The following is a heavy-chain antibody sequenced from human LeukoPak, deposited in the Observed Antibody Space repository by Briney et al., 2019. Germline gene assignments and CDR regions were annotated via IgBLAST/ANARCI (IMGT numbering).Heavy chain of an antibody. Sequence: ASVKDSCKASGYTLIDYYMHWVRQAPGQGLEWMGWINPNSGDTNYAQKFQGRVTMTRDTSISTAYMELSRLTSDDTAIYYYARDWRASYFRDFWGQGTLVTVSS. CDR2: INPNSGDT. J-gene: IGHJ4*02. V-gene: IGHV1-2*02. CDR3: ARDWRASYFRDF. D-gene: IGHD1-26*01. CDR1: GYTLIDYY.